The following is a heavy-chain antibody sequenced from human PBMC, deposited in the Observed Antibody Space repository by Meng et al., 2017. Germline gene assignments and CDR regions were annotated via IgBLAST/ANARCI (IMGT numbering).Heavy chain of an antibody. J-gene: IGHJ4*02. Sequence: SETLSLTCTASGDSISNYYWSWIRQPAGKGLEWIGRIYTSGNTNYNPSLKSRVTMSVDTSKNQFSLNLSSVTAADTAVYYCARDLVMGGEWAFDYWGQGKLVTVSS. CDR1: GDSISNYY. CDR2: IYTSGNT. D-gene: IGHD2-8*02. CDR3: ARDLVMGGEWAFDY. V-gene: IGHV4-4*07.